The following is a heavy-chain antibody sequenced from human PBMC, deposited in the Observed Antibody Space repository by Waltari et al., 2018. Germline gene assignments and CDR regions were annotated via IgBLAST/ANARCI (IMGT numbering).Heavy chain of an antibody. J-gene: IGHJ2*01. Sequence: EVQLVESGGGLVQPGRSLRLSCAASGFTFDDYAMTWVRQAPGKGLEWVSGISWNSGSIGYADSVKGRFTISRDNAKNSLYLQMNSLRAEDTALYYCAKAKGFITMVPSGNFDLWGRGTLVTVSS. D-gene: IGHD3-10*01. CDR3: AKAKGFITMVPSGNFDL. CDR1: GFTFDDYA. V-gene: IGHV3-9*01. CDR2: ISWNSGSI.